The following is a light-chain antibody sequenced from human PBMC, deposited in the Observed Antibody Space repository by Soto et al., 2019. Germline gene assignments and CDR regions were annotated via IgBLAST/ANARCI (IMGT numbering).Light chain of an antibody. Sequence: QSALTQPASVSGSLGQSITISCTGTSSDVGGFNYVSWYQQHPGKAPKLMIYAVSNRPSGVSTRFSGSKSDNTASLTISGLQAEDEADYYCSSYTSANTWVFGGGTKLTVL. CDR2: AVS. CDR3: SSYTSANTWV. V-gene: IGLV2-14*01. J-gene: IGLJ3*02. CDR1: SSDVGGFNY.